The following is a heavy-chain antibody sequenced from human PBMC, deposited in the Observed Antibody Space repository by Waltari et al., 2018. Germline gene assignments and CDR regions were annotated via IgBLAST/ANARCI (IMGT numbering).Heavy chain of an antibody. Sequence: QVQLQESGPGLVKPSETLSLTCAVSGYSISSYYWSWIRQPPGKGLEWIGYIYHSGSTNYNPSLKSRVTISVDKSKNQFSLKLSSVTAADTAVYYCARVVGYQGSLFGYWGQGTLVTVSS. V-gene: IGHV4-59*12. CDR3: ARVVGYQGSLFGY. CDR1: GYSISSYY. J-gene: IGHJ4*02. D-gene: IGHD3-22*01. CDR2: IYHSGST.